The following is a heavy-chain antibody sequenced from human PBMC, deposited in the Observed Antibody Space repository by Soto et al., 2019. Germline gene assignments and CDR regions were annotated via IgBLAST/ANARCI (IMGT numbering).Heavy chain of an antibody. D-gene: IGHD2-2*01. V-gene: IGHV4-31*03. CDR2: IYYSGST. Sequence: SETLSLTCTVSGGSISSGGYYWSWIRQHPGKGLEWIGYIYYSGSTYYNPSLKSRVTISVDTSKNQFSLKLSSVTAADTAVFYCAREMPPYGRDVGGHGTRVTVSS. CDR1: GGSISSGGYY. J-gene: IGHJ6*02. CDR3: AREMPPYGRDV.